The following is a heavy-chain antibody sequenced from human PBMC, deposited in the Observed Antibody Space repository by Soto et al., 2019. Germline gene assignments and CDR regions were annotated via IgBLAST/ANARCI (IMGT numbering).Heavy chain of an antibody. CDR3: ARGLISRSHYSGGWYCFVS. Sequence: QVQLQQSGAGLLKPSETLSLTCDVYGGSFSGYIWTWIRQTPGKGLQWIGQINHSGSANYNPSLKSRVTISVHTSKCQLSLVLGSVAAADTAVYYWARGLISRSHYSGGWYCFVSWGQVTQVTAAS. V-gene: IGHV4-34*01. CDR2: INHSGSA. D-gene: IGHD1-26*01. CDR1: GGSFSGYI. J-gene: IGHJ4*02.